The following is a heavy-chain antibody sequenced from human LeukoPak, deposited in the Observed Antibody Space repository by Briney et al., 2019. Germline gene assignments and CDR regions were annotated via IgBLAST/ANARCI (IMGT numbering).Heavy chain of an antibody. CDR1: GYTFTSYG. CDR3: ARDLRGYRYCGGDCSTP. Sequence: GASVKVSCKASGYTFTSYGITWVRQAPGQGLEWMGWINPNSGGTNYAQKFQGRVTMTRDTSISTAYMELSRLRSDDTAVYYCARDLRGYRYCGGDCSTPWGQGTLVTVSS. CDR2: INPNSGGT. J-gene: IGHJ5*02. D-gene: IGHD2-21*01. V-gene: IGHV1-2*02.